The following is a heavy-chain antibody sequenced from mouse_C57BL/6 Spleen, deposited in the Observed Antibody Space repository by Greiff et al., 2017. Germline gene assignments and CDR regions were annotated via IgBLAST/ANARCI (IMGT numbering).Heavy chain of an antibody. CDR2: IDPENGDT. CDR3: TSGNYVAWFAY. J-gene: IGHJ3*01. CDR1: GFNIKDDY. D-gene: IGHD2-1*01. V-gene: IGHV14-4*01. Sequence: EVKLMESGAELVRPGASVKLSCTASGFNIKDDYMHWVKQRPEQGLEWIGWIDPENGDTEYASKFQGKATITADTSSNTAYLQLSSLTSEDTAVYYCTSGNYVAWFAYWGQGTLVTVSA.